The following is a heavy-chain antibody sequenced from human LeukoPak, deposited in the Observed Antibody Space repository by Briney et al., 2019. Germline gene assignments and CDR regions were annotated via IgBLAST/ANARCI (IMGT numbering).Heavy chain of an antibody. D-gene: IGHD5-24*01. CDR1: GFSVSRNY. CDR3: ARGDGYNFFDY. V-gene: IGHV3-53*01. J-gene: IGHJ4*02. CDR2: IYTGGNT. Sequence: PGGSLRLSCAASGFSVSRNYMSWVRQAPGKGLEWVSVIYTGGNTYYTDSVKGRFTISRDNSKNTPYLQMKSLRAEDTAVYYCARGDGYNFFDYWGQGTLVTVSS.